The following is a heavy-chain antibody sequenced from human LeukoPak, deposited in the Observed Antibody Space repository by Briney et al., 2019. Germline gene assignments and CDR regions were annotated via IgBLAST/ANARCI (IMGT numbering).Heavy chain of an antibody. CDR2: IYHSGST. V-gene: IGHV4-38-2*02. Sequence: SETLSLTCTVSGYSISSGYYWGWIRQPPGKGLEWIGSIYHSGSTYYNPSLKSRVTISVDTSKNQFSLKLSSVTAADTAVYYCARGAVGYCSSTSCYAYRYYYMDVWGKGTTVTISS. D-gene: IGHD2-2*01. CDR3: ARGAVGYCSSTSCYAYRYYYMDV. J-gene: IGHJ6*03. CDR1: GYSISSGYY.